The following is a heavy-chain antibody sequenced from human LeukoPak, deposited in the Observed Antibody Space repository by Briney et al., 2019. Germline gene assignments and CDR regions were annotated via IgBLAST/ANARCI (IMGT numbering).Heavy chain of an antibody. CDR1: VGTFSSYA. D-gene: IGHD4-11*01. CDR2: IIHIFGTA. V-gene: IGHV1-69*05. J-gene: IGHJ5*02. Sequence: SVKVSCKASVGTFSSYAISWVRQAPGQGLDWMGGIIHIFGTANYAQKFQGRVTITTDESTSTAYMELSSLRSEDTAVYYCARDSTTGHNWFDPWGQGTMVTVSS. CDR3: ARDSTTGHNWFDP.